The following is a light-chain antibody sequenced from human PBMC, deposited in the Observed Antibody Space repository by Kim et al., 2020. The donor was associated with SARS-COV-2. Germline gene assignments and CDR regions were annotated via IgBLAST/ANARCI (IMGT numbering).Light chain of an antibody. J-gene: IGKJ2*01. CDR3: QQSYSTPYT. V-gene: IGKV1-39*01. Sequence: DIQMTQSPSSLSASVGDRVTITCRASRSISGFLNWYQQKPGKAPNLLIYSASTLQSGVPSRFSGSGSGTDFTLTISSLQPEDFAVYYCQQSYSTPYTFGQGTKLEI. CDR1: RSISGF. CDR2: SAS.